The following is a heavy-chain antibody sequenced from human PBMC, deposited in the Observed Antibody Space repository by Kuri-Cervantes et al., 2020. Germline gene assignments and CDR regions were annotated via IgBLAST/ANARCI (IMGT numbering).Heavy chain of an antibody. Sequence: SETLSLTCTVSGYSISSGYFWAWIRQPPGKGLEWLGSTSHRWNTYYNPSLRGRVTLSLDMSNNQFSLKLSSVTAADTAVYYCAREAWGPEYWGQGTLVTVSS. CDR1: GYSISSGYF. CDR3: AREAWGPEY. D-gene: IGHD3-16*01. V-gene: IGHV4-38-2*02. J-gene: IGHJ4*02. CDR2: TSHRWNT.